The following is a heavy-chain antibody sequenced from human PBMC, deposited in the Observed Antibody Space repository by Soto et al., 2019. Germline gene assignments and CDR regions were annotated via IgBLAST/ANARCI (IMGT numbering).Heavy chain of an antibody. J-gene: IGHJ4*01. CDR2: IGGSGAGT. CDR1: GFTFSSYA. Sequence: EVQLLESGGGLVQPGGSLRLSCAASGFTFSSYAMSWVRQAPGKGLGWVSGIGGSGAGTNYADSVKGRFTISRDNSKNTLYLQMSSLRAEDTAVYYCVRGGGIAVAGTHLDYWGHGTLVTVSS. CDR3: VRGGGIAVAGTHLDY. V-gene: IGHV3-23*01. D-gene: IGHD6-19*01.